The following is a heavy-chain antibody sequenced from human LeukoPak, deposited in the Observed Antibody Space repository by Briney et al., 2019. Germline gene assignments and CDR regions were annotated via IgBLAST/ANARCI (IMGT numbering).Heavy chain of an antibody. CDR3: ANLKNPTGPYYGMDV. CDR1: GITFSNYA. CDR2: ISVTGDSR. D-gene: IGHD3-10*01. V-gene: IGHV3-23*01. J-gene: IGHJ6*02. Sequence: PGRSLRLSCAASGITFSNYAMSWVRRAPGKGLEWVSAISVTGDSRYYADSVKGRFTISRDNSKNTVYLQMNSLRAEDTAVYYCANLKNPTGPYYGMDVWGQGTTVTVSS.